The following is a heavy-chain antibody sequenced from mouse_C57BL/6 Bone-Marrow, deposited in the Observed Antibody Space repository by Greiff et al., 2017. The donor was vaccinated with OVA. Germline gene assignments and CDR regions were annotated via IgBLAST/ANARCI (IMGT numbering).Heavy chain of an antibody. V-gene: IGHV1-50*01. J-gene: IGHJ1*03. CDR3: ARWLLRGWYFDV. CDR1: GYTFTSYW. Sequence: QVQLQQPGAELVKPGASVKLSCKASGYTFTSYWMQWVKQRAGQGLEWIGAIDPSDSYTNYNQKFKGKATLTVDTSSSTAYMQLSSLTSEDSAVYYCARWLLRGWYFDVWGTGTTVTVSS. CDR2: IDPSDSYT. D-gene: IGHD2-3*01.